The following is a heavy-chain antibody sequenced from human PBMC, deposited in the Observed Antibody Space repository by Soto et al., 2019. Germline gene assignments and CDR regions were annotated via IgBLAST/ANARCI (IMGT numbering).Heavy chain of an antibody. Sequence: GASVKVSCKPSGYTFNTYYLHWVRQAPGQALEWMGVIHPSGGGTTYAQKVLGRVTVTRDTSTSTVFMELSSLRSDDTAVYYCARGGHIAVVTASFDYWRQGTLVTVSS. J-gene: IGHJ4*02. CDR2: IHPSGGGT. CDR1: GYTFNTYY. V-gene: IGHV1-46*02. CDR3: ARGGHIAVVTASFDY. D-gene: IGHD2-21*02.